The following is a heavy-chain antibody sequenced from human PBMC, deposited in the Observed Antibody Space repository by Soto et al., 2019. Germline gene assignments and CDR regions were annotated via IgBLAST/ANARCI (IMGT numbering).Heavy chain of an antibody. J-gene: IGHJ3*02. D-gene: IGHD5-18*01. V-gene: IGHV3-23*01. Sequence: EVQLLESGGGLVQPGGSLRLSCAASGFTFSSYAMTWVRQAPGKGLEWVSAISGSGITTYYADSVKGRFTISRDNSKNTLYLQMNSLRAEDTAVYYCAKDRGYSYGYDAFDIWGQATMVTVSS. CDR3: AKDRGYSYGYDAFDI. CDR2: ISGSGITT. CDR1: GFTFSSYA.